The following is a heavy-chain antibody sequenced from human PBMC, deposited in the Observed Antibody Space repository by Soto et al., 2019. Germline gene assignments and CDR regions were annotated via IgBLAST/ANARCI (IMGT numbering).Heavy chain of an antibody. D-gene: IGHD5-18*01. CDR2: VHPSGTT. J-gene: IGHJ6*02. Sequence: SETLSLTCAVFSASLGDHYLAWIRQSPDQGLEWIVEVHPSGTTGYNPSLKSRLTLPLDTSKNQFSLKVASVTAADTAVYFCARGKPSGYRFGPPHFFYYGLDVWGPGTTVTVSS. CDR3: ARGKPSGYRFGPPHFFYYGLDV. V-gene: IGHV4-34*01. CDR1: SASLGDHY.